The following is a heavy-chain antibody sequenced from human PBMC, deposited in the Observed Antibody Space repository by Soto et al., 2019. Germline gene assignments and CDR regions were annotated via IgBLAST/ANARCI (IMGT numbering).Heavy chain of an antibody. CDR2: IYYSGST. CDR1: GGSISSGGYY. D-gene: IGHD1-26*01. V-gene: IGHV4-31*03. CDR3: ARGLGATMLDCFDP. J-gene: IGHJ5*02. Sequence: QVQLQESGPGLVKPSQTLSLTCTVSGGSISSGGYYWSWIRQHPGKGLEWIGYIYYSGSTYYNPSLKSRVTISVDTSKNQFSLKLSSVTAADTAVYYCARGLGATMLDCFDPWGQGTLVTVSS.